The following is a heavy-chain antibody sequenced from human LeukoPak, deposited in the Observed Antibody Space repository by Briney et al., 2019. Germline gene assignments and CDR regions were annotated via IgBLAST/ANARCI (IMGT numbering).Heavy chain of an antibody. CDR3: ARVWGMAIVPAAAKAYRGPDY. D-gene: IGHD2-2*01. Sequence: GGSLRLSCAASGFTFSSYAMHWVRQAPGKGLEWVAVISYDGSNKYYADSVKGRFTISRDNSKNTLYLQMNSLRAEDTAVYYCARVWGMAIVPAAAKAYRGPDYWGQGTLVTVSS. V-gene: IGHV3-30-3*01. CDR1: GFTFSSYA. J-gene: IGHJ4*02. CDR2: ISYDGSNK.